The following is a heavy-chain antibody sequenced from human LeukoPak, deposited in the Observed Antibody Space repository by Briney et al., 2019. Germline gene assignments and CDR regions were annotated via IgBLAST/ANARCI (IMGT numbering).Heavy chain of an antibody. D-gene: IGHD2-15*01. Sequence: ASVKVSCKVSGYSLTELSMHWVRQAPGKGLEWMGWISAYNGNTNYAQKFQGRVTITADESTSTAYMELSSLRSEDTAVYYCARNAPASGFDYWGQGTLVTVSS. CDR1: GYSLTELS. V-gene: IGHV1-24*01. CDR2: ISAYNGNT. J-gene: IGHJ4*02. CDR3: ARNAPASGFDY.